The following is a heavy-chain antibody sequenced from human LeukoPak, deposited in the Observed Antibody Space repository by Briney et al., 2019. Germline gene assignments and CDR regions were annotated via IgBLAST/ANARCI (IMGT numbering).Heavy chain of an antibody. Sequence: GGSLRLSCVAPGFTFSSHAMSWVRQAPGKGLEWVSGTSGSGGVTYYADSVKGRFSISRDNSKNTVFLQMNSLRVEDTALYYCAKGSPGSGWYSAFDVFDIWGKGKMVTVSS. CDR2: TSGSGGVT. D-gene: IGHD6-19*01. J-gene: IGHJ3*02. CDR1: GFTFSSHA. CDR3: AKGSPGSGWYSAFDVFDI. V-gene: IGHV3-23*01.